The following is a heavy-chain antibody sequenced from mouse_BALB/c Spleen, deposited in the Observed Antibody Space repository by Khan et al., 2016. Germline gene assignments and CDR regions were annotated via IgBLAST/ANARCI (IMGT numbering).Heavy chain of an antibody. CDR3: SRGVYDYEFAY. J-gene: IGHJ3*01. CDR2: IDPANGNT. CDR1: GFNIKDTY. V-gene: IGHV14-3*02. Sequence: VQLQQPGAELVKPGASVKLSCTVSGFNIKDTYMHWVNQRPEQGLEWIGRIDPANGNTKYDPKFQDKATITADTSSNTAYLQLSSLTSEDTVVSYCSRGVYDYEFAYWGQGTLVTVSA. D-gene: IGHD2-4*01.